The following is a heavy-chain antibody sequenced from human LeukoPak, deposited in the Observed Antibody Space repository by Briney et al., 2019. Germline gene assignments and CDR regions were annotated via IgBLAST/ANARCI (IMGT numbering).Heavy chain of an antibody. CDR1: GGSISRSSYY. CDR2: IYYSGST. D-gene: IGHD6-19*01. V-gene: IGHV4-39*01. J-gene: IGHJ5*02. CDR3: ARRPPPGIAVAGGWFDP. Sequence: SETLSLTCTVSGGSISRSSYYWGWIRQPPGKGLEWIGSIYYSGSTYYNPSLKSRVTISVDTSRNQFSLKLSSVTAADTAVYYCARRPPPGIAVAGGWFDPWGQGTLVTVSS.